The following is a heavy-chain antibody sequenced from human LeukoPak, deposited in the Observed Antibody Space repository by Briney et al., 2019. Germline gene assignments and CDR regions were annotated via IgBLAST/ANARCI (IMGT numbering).Heavy chain of an antibody. CDR2: IKRKTDDGTT. V-gene: IGHV3-15*07. CDR3: TTQSGAWNFDY. Sequence: GGSLRLSCAASGFTFSNAWMNWVRQAPGKGLEWVGLIKRKTDDGTTDYAAPEKGRFTISRDDSKNTLYLQMNSLKTEDTAVYYCTTQSGAWNFDYWGQGTLVTVSS. J-gene: IGHJ4*02. D-gene: IGHD1-1*01. CDR1: GFTFSNAW.